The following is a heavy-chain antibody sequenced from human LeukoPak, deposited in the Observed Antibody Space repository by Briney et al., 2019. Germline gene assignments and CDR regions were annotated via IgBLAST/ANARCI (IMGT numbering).Heavy chain of an antibody. D-gene: IGHD1-1*01. CDR3: AGLRRPRTGDDFDY. CDR2: INHSGST. J-gene: IGHJ4*02. CDR1: GGSLNGYY. Sequence: SETPSLTCALPGGSLNGYYWSLLRQPPGKGLEWSGEINHSGSTNYNPSLKSRVTISVDTTKHQLPLKLSYGDAAGHAVEYCAGLRRPRTGDDFDYWGQGTLVTVSS. V-gene: IGHV4-34*01.